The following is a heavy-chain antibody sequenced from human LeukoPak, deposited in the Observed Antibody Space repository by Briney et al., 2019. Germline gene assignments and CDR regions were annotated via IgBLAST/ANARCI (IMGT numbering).Heavy chain of an antibody. Sequence: PGGSLRLSCAASGFTFSSYAMHWVRQAPGKGLEWVAVISYDGSNKYYADSVKGRFTISRDDSKSTLSLQMNSLRAEDTALYYCAKKYYYGSGSYIFHFDHWGQGTPVTVSS. CDR1: GFTFSSYA. V-gene: IGHV3-30-3*01. CDR3: AKKYYYGSGSYIFHFDH. CDR2: ISYDGSNK. D-gene: IGHD3-10*01. J-gene: IGHJ5*02.